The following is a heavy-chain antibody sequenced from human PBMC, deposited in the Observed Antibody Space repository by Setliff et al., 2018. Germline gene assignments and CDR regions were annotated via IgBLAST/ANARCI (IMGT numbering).Heavy chain of an antibody. CDR3: VKDRGTNWSEGFDS. D-gene: IGHD7-27*01. J-gene: IGHJ4*02. Sequence: LRLSCAASGVTFTNYAMSWVRQAPGKGLEWVSEISDSGVSKYYADSVMGRFSISRDNSKNTLSLQMNSLRAEDTAVYYCVKDRGTNWSEGFDSWGQGTLVTVSS. CDR2: ISDSGVSK. CDR1: GVTFTNYA. V-gene: IGHV3-23*01.